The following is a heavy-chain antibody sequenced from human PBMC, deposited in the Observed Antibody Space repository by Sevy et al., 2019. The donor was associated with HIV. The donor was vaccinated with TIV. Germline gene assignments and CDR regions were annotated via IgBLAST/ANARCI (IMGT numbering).Heavy chain of an antibody. CDR2: IKSKTDGGTT. CDR1: GFTFSNAW. CDR3: TTDLLAAAVNFDY. V-gene: IGHV3-15*01. J-gene: IGHJ4*02. Sequence: GGSLRLSCAASGFTFSNAWMSWVRQAPGKGLEWVGRIKSKTDGGTTDYAAPVKGRFTISRDDSKNTLYLQMNSLKTEDTAVYCCTTDLLAAAVNFDYWGQGTLVTVSS. D-gene: IGHD6-13*01.